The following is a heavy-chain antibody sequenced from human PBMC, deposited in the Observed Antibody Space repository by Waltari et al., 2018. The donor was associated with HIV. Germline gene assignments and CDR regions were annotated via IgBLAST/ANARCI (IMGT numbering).Heavy chain of an antibody. D-gene: IGHD2-8*01. Sequence: QVQLVQSGAEVKKPGSSVKVSCKASGGTFSSYTISWVRQAPGQGPEWMGRIVPSLGIANYAQKFPGRVTSTADKSTSTAYMELSSLRSEDTAVYYCARGCTNGVCHGWFDPWGQGTLVTVSS. J-gene: IGHJ5*02. V-gene: IGHV1-69*02. CDR3: ARGCTNGVCHGWFDP. CDR2: IVPSLGIA. CDR1: GGTFSSYT.